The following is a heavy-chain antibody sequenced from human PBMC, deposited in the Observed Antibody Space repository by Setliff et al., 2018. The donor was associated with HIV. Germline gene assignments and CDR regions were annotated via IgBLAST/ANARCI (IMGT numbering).Heavy chain of an antibody. CDR1: GGPISSYY. D-gene: IGHD6-19*01. CDR2: IYYTGNT. CDR3: ARHYPRSDDAFDI. J-gene: IGHJ3*02. V-gene: IGHV4-59*08. Sequence: PSETLSLTCTVSGGPISSYYWSWIRQSPGKGLEWIGYIYYTGNTNYNPSLKSRVTISVDTSKNQFSLKMTSVTAADTAVYYCARHYPRSDDAFDIWGQGTRVTVSS.